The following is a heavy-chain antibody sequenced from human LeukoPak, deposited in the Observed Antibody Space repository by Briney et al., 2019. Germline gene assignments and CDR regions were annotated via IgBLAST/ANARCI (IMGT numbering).Heavy chain of an antibody. J-gene: IGHJ6*03. CDR1: GYTFTGYY. CDR2: INPNSGGT. CDR3: ARDRRVAVAGDYYYYYMDV. Sequence: ASVKVSCKASGYTFTGYYMHWVRQAPGQGLEWMGRINPNSGGTNYAQKFQGRVTMTRDTSISTAYMGLSRLRSDDTAVYYCARDRRVAVAGDYYYYYMDVWGKGTTVTVSS. D-gene: IGHD6-19*01. V-gene: IGHV1-2*06.